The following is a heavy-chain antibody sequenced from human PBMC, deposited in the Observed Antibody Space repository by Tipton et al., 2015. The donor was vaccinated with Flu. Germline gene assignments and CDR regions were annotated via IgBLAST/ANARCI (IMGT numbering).Heavy chain of an antibody. V-gene: IGHV4-61*01. CDR1: GYSISSGYY. J-gene: IGHJ6*02. CDR2: IYYSGST. Sequence: LRLSCTVSGYSISSGYYWGWIRQPPGKGLEWIGYIYYSGSTNYNPSLKSRVTISVDTSKNQFSLKLSSVTAADTAVYYCARDELFSSWSGDYYYGMDVWDQGP. CDR3: ARDELFSSWSGDYYYGMDV. D-gene: IGHD6-13*01.